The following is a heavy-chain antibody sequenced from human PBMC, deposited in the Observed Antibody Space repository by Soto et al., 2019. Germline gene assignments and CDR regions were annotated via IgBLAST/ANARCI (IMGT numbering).Heavy chain of an antibody. J-gene: IGHJ6*03. V-gene: IGHV4-59*01. CDR1: GGSISSYY. CDR3: ARHYGDFYYYMDV. D-gene: IGHD4-17*01. CDR2: IYYSGST. Sequence: SETLSLTCTVSGGSISSYYWSWIRQPPGKGLEWIGYIYYSGSTNYNPSLKSRVTISVDTSKNQFSLKLSFVTAADTAVYYCARHYGDFYYYMDVWGKGTTVTVSS.